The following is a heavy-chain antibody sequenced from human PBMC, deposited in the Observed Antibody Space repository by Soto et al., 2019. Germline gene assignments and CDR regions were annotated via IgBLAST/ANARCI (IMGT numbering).Heavy chain of an antibody. J-gene: IGHJ6*03. CDR1: GLTFSSYG. CDR3: AXAGPLDYGDLYYYYYMDV. V-gene: IGHV3-33*01. CDR2: IWYDGSNK. Sequence: QVQLVESGGGVVQPGRSLRLSCAASGLTFSSYGMHWVRQAPGKGLEWVAVIWYDGSNKYYADSVKGRFTISRDNSKNTLYLQMNSLRAEDTAVYYCAXAGPLDYGDLYYYYYMDVWGKGTTVTVSS. D-gene: IGHD4-17*01.